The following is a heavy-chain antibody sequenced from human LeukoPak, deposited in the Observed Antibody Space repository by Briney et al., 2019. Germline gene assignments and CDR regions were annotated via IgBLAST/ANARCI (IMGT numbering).Heavy chain of an antibody. J-gene: IGHJ3*02. CDR1: GGTFSSYA. CDR2: IIPILGIA. Sequence: GASVKVSCKASGGTFSSYAISWVRQAPGQGLEWMGRIIPILGIANYAQKFQGRVTITADKSTSTACMELSSLRSEDTAVYYCAKETQYLSGAFDIWGQGTMVTVSS. V-gene: IGHV1-69*04. D-gene: IGHD2-2*02. CDR3: AKETQYLSGAFDI.